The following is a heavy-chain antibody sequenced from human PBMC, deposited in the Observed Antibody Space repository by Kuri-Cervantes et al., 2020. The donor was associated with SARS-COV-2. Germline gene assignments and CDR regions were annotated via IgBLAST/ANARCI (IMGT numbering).Heavy chain of an antibody. CDR3: ARGRLSRVTT. Sequence: GESLKISCAASGFTFSDYYMSWIRQAPGKGLEWVSYISSSSSYPNYADSVKGRFTISREHAKNSLYLQMNSLRAEDTAVYYCARGRLSRVTTWGQGTLVTVSS. J-gene: IGHJ4*02. CDR2: ISSSSSYP. D-gene: IGHD4-17*01. CDR1: GFTFSDYY. V-gene: IGHV3-11*06.